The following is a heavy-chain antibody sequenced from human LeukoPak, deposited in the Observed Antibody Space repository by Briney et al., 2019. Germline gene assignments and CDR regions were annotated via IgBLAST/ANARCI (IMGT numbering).Heavy chain of an antibody. CDR2: IYYSGST. Sequence: SETLSLTCTVSGGSISSSSYYWGWIRRPPGKGLEWIGSIYYSGSTYYNPSLKSRVTISVDTSKNQFSLKLSSVTAADTAVYYCARRRDDILTGHYFDYWGQGTLVTVSS. D-gene: IGHD3-9*01. J-gene: IGHJ4*02. CDR1: GGSISSSSYY. V-gene: IGHV4-39*01. CDR3: ARRRDDILTGHYFDY.